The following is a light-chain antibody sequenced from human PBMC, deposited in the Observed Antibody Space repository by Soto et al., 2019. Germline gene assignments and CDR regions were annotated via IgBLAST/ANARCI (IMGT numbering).Light chain of an antibody. CDR1: SSDIGSYNY. V-gene: IGLV2-14*01. J-gene: IGLJ1*01. CDR3: SSFTNTITRYA. CDR2: EVS. Sequence: QSALTQPASVSGSPGQSITISCTGTSSDIGSYNYVSWFQHHPGKAPKLIIYEVSYRPSGVSARFSGSKSGDTASLTISGLQAEDEADYYCSSFTNTITRYAFGTGTKVTVL.